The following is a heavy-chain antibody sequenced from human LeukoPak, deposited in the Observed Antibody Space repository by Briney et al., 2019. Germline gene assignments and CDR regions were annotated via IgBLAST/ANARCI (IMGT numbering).Heavy chain of an antibody. J-gene: IGHJ4*02. V-gene: IGHV3-30*02. CDR3: AKIEKYFYDLSGYLH. D-gene: IGHD3-22*01. CDR1: GFTFSSYG. Sequence: GGSLRLSCAASGFTFSSYGMHWVRQAPGKGLEWVAFIRYDGSQEYYADSVKGRFSISRDNSKNTLFLQMNSLRAEDTAVYYCAKIEKYFYDLSGYLHWGQGTLVTVSS. CDR2: IRYDGSQE.